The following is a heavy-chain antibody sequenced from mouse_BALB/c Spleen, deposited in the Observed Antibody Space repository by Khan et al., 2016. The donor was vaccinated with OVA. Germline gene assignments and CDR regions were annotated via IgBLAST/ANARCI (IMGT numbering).Heavy chain of an antibody. D-gene: IGHD1-1*01. CDR2: TYPGNGDT. J-gene: IGHJ2*01. CDR1: GYTFTSYW. V-gene: IGHV1-87*01. Sequence: QVQLKESGAELARPGASVKLSCKASGYTFTSYWMQWVKQRPGQGLEWIGTTYPGNGDTRYTQNFKGKATLTADKSSNTAYMQLSSLASEDSAVYYGARGGITTGYFDYWGLGTTLTVSS. CDR3: ARGGITTGYFDY.